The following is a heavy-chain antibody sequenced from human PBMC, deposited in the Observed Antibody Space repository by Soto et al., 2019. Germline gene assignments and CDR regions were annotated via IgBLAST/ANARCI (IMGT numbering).Heavy chain of an antibody. D-gene: IGHD6-13*01. Sequence: SVKVSCKASGDTFSSYAISWVRQAPGQGLEWMGGIVPIIGTTSYAQKFQGRVTITADKSTSTAYMELSSLRSEDTAVYYCARAGYSSSWRFDYWGQGTLVTVSS. CDR1: GDTFSSYA. V-gene: IGHV1-69*06. CDR3: ARAGYSSSWRFDY. CDR2: IVPIIGTT. J-gene: IGHJ4*02.